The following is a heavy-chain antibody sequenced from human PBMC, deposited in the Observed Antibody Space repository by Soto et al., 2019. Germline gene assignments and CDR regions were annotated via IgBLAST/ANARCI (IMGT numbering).Heavy chain of an antibody. J-gene: IGHJ4*02. CDR3: ARMRYYYVSSPYARFDY. CDR1: GYTFTSYY. V-gene: IGHV1-46*01. D-gene: IGHD3-22*01. Sequence: ASVKVSCKASGYTFTSYYMHWVRQAPGQGLEWMGIINPSGGSTSYAQKFQGRVTMTRDTSTSTVYMELRSLRSEDTAVYYCARMRYYYVSSPYARFDYWGQGTLVTVSS. CDR2: INPSGGST.